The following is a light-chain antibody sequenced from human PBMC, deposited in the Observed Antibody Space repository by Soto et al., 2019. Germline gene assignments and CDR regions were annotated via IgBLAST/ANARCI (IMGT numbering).Light chain of an antibody. CDR1: QSISNH. CDR2: GAS. V-gene: IGKV3-15*01. CDR3: QQYNNWPPRT. Sequence: EIVMTQSPVTLSVSPGERATLSCSASQSISNHLAWYQQKPGQPPRLLIYGASTRATGIPARFSGSGSGTEFTLTISSLQSEDFAVYYCQQYNNWPPRTFGQGTKLEIK. J-gene: IGKJ2*01.